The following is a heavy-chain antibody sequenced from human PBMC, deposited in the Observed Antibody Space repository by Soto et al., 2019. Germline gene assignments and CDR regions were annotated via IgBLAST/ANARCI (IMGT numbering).Heavy chain of an antibody. CDR2: IIPIFGTA. CDR3: ARSYSSSWYRGGPPRYRFDY. Sequence: SVKVSCKASGGTFSSYAISWVRQAPGQGLEWMGGIIPIFGTANYAQKFQGRVTITADESTSTAYMELSSLRSEDTAVYYCARSYSSSWYRGGPPRYRFDYWGQGTLVTVSS. CDR1: GGTFSSYA. V-gene: IGHV1-69*13. D-gene: IGHD6-13*01. J-gene: IGHJ4*02.